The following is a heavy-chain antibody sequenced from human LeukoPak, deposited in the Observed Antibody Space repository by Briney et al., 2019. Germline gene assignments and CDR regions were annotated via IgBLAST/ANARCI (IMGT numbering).Heavy chain of an antibody. J-gene: IGHJ4*02. Sequence: GGSLRLSCAASGFTFSSYSMNWVRQAPGKGLEWVSSISSSSSYIYYADSVKGRFTISRDNAKNSLYLQMNSLRAEDTAMYYCARDRGDIVVVPAVLFDYWGQGTLVTVSS. V-gene: IGHV3-21*01. CDR2: ISSSSSYI. CDR3: ARDRGDIVVVPAVLFDY. CDR1: GFTFSSYS. D-gene: IGHD2-2*01.